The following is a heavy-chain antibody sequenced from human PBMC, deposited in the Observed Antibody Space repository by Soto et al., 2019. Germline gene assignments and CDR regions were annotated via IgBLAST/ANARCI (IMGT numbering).Heavy chain of an antibody. CDR3: ARGEDSSNWYPFDY. Sequence: SETLSLTCTVSGGSISSSSYYWGWIRQPPGKGLEWIGSIYYSGSTYYNPSLKSRVTISIDTSKNQFSLKLSSVTAADTAVYYCARGEDSSNWYPFDYWGQGTLVTVSS. D-gene: IGHD6-13*01. J-gene: IGHJ4*02. CDR1: GGSISSSSYY. V-gene: IGHV4-39*07. CDR2: IYYSGST.